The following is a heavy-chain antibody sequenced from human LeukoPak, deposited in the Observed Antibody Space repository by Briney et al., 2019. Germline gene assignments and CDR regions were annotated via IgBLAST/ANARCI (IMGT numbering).Heavy chain of an antibody. V-gene: IGHV3-7*01. CDR2: IKQDGSEK. CDR3: ARDPHLDV. CDR1: GFTFSSYS. J-gene: IGHJ6*02. Sequence: GGSLRLSCAASGFTFSSYSMNWVRQAPGKGLEWVANIKQDGSEKYYVDSVKGRFTISRDNAKNSLYLQMNSLRAEDTAVYYCARDPHLDVWGQGTTVTVSS.